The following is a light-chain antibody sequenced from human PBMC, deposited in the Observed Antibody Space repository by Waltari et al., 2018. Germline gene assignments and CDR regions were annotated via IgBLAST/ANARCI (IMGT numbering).Light chain of an antibody. J-gene: IGKJ2*01. V-gene: IGKV3-15*01. Sequence: EIVMTQSPATLSVSPGERATLSCRASQSLNTNLAWYQQKPGQAPRHLIYGASTRATGTPARVSGHGFGTDFTLTISSLQSEDFALYYCQQYNNWPPYTFAQGTKLEIK. CDR1: QSLNTN. CDR3: QQYNNWPPYT. CDR2: GAS.